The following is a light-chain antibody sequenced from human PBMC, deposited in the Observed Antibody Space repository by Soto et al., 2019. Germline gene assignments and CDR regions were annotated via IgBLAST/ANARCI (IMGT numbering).Light chain of an antibody. CDR1: QSVSNK. CDR2: GAS. CDR3: QQYERWPPLT. J-gene: IGKJ4*01. Sequence: EIVMTQSPATLSVSPWERATLSCRASQSVSNKLVWYQQKPGQAPRLLIYGASSRATGIPDRFSGSGSGTDFTLTISRLEPEDFAVYYCQQYERWPPLTFGGGTKVDIK. V-gene: IGKV3D-15*01.